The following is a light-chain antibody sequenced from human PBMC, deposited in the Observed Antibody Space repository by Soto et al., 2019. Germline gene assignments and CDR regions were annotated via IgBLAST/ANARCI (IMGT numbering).Light chain of an antibody. V-gene: IGKV1-5*03. CDR3: QQYKSHPRT. CDR1: QSISSW. Sequence: DIQMTQSPSTLCASVGDRVTITCRASQSISSWLSWYQQKPGKAPKLLINKASSLESGVPSRFSGSGSGTEFTLGISSLQPDDFPTYYCQQYKSHPRTVGQRAKVHIK. CDR2: KAS. J-gene: IGKJ1*01.